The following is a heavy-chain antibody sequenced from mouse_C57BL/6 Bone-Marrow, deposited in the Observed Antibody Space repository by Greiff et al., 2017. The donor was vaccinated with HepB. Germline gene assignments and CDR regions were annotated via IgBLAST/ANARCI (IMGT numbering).Heavy chain of an antibody. V-gene: IGHV1-85*01. Sequence: QVQLQQSGPELVKPGTSVKLSCKASGYTFTNYDINWMKQRPGQGLEWIGWIYPRDGTSKYNEKFKGKATLTVDTSSSTTYMEFHSLTSEDSAVYYCARGGTAQALFAYWGQGTLVTVSA. CDR2: IYPRDGTS. CDR1: GYTFTNYD. D-gene: IGHD3-2*02. J-gene: IGHJ3*01. CDR3: ARGGTAQALFAY.